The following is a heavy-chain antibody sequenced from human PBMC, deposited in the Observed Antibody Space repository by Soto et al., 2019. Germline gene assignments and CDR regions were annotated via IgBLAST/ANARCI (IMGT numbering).Heavy chain of an antibody. V-gene: IGHV3-64*01. CDR1: GFTLRGYA. J-gene: IGHJ6*03. D-gene: IGHD6-6*01. CDR2: ISSNGVGT. CDR3: ARRARPDFYYMDV. Sequence: EVQLAESGGGLAQPGGSLRLSCAASGFTLRGYAMDWVRQAPGKGLEYVSGISSNGVGTYYANSVQGRFTISRDNSKNTVCLQMGSLRPEDMAVYYCARRARPDFYYMDVWGKGATVTVSS.